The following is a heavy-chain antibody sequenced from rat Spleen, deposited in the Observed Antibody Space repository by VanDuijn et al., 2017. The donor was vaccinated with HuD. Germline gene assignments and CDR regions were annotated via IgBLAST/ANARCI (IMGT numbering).Heavy chain of an antibody. J-gene: IGHJ2*01. D-gene: IGHD2-5*01. CDR2: ISYDGSST. CDR3: TRGGYFRH. Sequence: EVQLVESGGGLVQPGRSLKLSCAASGFTLSDYNMAWVRQAPKKGLEWVATISYDGSSTYYPDSVKGRFTISRDTAQNTLYLQMNSPTSEDTATYYCTRGGYFRHWGQGVMVTVSS. CDR1: GFTLSDYN. V-gene: IGHV5-7*01.